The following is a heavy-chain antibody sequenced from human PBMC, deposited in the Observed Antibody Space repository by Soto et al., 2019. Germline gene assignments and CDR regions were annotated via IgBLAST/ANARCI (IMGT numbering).Heavy chain of an antibody. D-gene: IGHD3-22*01. CDR1: GGTFSSYA. J-gene: IGHJ6*02. CDR2: IIPIFGTA. Sequence: SVKVSCKASGGTFSSYAISWVRQAPGQGLEWMGGIIPIFGTANYAQKFQGRVTITADESTSTAYMELSSLRSEDTAVYYCARVILGTLLRKPTTQHGMDVWGQRTTVTVSS. V-gene: IGHV1-69*13. CDR3: ARVILGTLLRKPTTQHGMDV.